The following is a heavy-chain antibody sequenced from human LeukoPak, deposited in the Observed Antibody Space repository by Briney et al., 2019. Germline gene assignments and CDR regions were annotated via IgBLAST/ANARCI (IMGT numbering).Heavy chain of an antibody. J-gene: IGHJ4*02. D-gene: IGHD3-10*01. CDR2: INPGDGST. V-gene: IGHV1-46*01. Sequence: GASVKVSCKASGYTLIDYYIHWVRQAPGQGLEWMGIINPGDGSTNYAQKFQGRVTMTRDTSTSTVYMELSSLRSEDTAVYYCARGGFIVDDYWGQGTLVTVSS. CDR1: GYTLIDYY. CDR3: ARGGFIVDDY.